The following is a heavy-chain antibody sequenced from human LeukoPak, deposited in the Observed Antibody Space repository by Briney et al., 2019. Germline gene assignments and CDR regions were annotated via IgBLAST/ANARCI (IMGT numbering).Heavy chain of an antibody. V-gene: IGHV4-34*01. J-gene: IGHJ6*02. CDR2: INHSGST. CDR3: ARGPDLYYYYGMDV. CDR1: GGSFSGYY. Sequence: PSETLSLTGAVYGGSFSGYYWSWIRQPPGKGLEWIGEINHSGSTNYNPSLKSRVTISVDTSKNQFSLKLSSVTAADTAVYYCARGPDLYYYYGMDVWGQGTTVTVSS.